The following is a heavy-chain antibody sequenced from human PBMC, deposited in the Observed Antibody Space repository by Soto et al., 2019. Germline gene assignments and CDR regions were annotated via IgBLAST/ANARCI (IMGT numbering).Heavy chain of an antibody. D-gene: IGHD3-10*01. Sequence: PGGSLRLSCAASEFTFSSYGMHWVRQAPGKGLEWVAVISYDGSNKYYADSVKGRFTISRDNSKNTLYLQMNSLRAEDTAVYYCAKGITMVRGVIIDYFDYWGQGTLVTVSS. V-gene: IGHV3-30*18. J-gene: IGHJ4*02. CDR1: EFTFSSYG. CDR3: AKGITMVRGVIIDYFDY. CDR2: ISYDGSNK.